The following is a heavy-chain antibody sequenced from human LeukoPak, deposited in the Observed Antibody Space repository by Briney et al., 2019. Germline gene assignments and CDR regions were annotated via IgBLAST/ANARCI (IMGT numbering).Heavy chain of an antibody. CDR1: GGSISSSSYY. J-gene: IGHJ4*02. CDR2: IYYSGST. V-gene: IGHV4-39*01. Sequence: PSETLSLTCTVSGGSISSSSYYWGWIRQPPGKGLEWIGSIYYSGSTYYNPSLKSRVTISVDTSKNQFSLKLSSVTAADTAVYYCARRYGDYSSFDYWGQGTLVIVSS. D-gene: IGHD4-17*01. CDR3: ARRYGDYSSFDY.